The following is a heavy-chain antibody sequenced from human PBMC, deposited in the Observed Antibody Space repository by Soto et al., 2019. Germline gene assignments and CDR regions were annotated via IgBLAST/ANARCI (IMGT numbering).Heavy chain of an antibody. D-gene: IGHD1-26*01. CDR3: ARGGGTYYASDY. CDR1: GFTFSYS. Sequence: EVQLVESGGDLVEPGGSLRLSCAASGFTFSYSMNWVRQAPGKGLEWVSSITSTSSHVYYADSVKGRLSISRDDAKNSLYLQMNNLRAEDTAVYYCARGGGTYYASDYWGQGTLVTVSA. CDR2: ITSTSSHV. V-gene: IGHV3-21*01. J-gene: IGHJ4*02.